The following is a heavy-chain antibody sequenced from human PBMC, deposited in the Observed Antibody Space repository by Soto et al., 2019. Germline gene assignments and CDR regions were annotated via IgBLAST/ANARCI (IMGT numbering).Heavy chain of an antibody. CDR3: ARRKYCSGGSCYSDAFDI. J-gene: IGHJ3*02. CDR1: GGTFSSYT. V-gene: IGHV1-69*02. CDR2: IIPILGIA. D-gene: IGHD2-15*01. Sequence: ASVKVSCKASGGTFSSYTISWVRQAPGQGLEWKGRIIPILGIANYAQKFQGRVTITADKSTSTAYMELSSLRSEDTAVYYCARRKYCSGGSCYSDAFDIWGQGTMVTVSS.